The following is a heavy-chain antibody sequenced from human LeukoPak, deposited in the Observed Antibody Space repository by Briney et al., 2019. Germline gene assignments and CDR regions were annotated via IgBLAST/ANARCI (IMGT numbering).Heavy chain of an antibody. V-gene: IGHV4-59*01. J-gene: IGHJ4*02. CDR3: ARGYDYWVY. D-gene: IGHD3-16*01. CDR1: GGSIRGYY. Sequence: SETLSLTCTVSGGSIRGYYWSWIRQPPGKGLEWIGYIYYSESTNYNPSLKSRVTISVDTSKNQFSLKLSSVTAADTAVYYCARGYDYWVYWGQGTLVTASS. CDR2: IYYSEST.